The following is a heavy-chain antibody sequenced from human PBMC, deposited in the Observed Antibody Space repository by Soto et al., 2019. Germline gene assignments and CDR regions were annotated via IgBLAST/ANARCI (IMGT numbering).Heavy chain of an antibody. Sequence: PGGSLRLSCAASGFTFSSYGMHWVRQAPGKGLEWVAVIWYDGSNKYYADSVKGRFTISRDNSKNTLYLQMNSLRAEDTAVYYCARFLRDSHDILTGYYRLNWFDPWGQGTLVTVSS. V-gene: IGHV3-33*01. CDR1: GFTFSSYG. J-gene: IGHJ5*02. CDR3: ARFLRDSHDILTGYYRLNWFDP. CDR2: IWYDGSNK. D-gene: IGHD3-9*01.